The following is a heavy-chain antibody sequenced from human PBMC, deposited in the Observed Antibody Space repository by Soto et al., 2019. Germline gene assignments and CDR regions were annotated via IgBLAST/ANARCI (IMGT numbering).Heavy chain of an antibody. Sequence: SETLSLSCTVSGGSISSSSYYWGWIRQPPGKGLEWIGSIYYSGSTYYNPSLKSRVTISVDTSKNQFSLKLSSVTAADTAVYYCASGAEGYGSGKVLDWFAPWGQGTLVTVSS. J-gene: IGHJ5*02. CDR3: ASGAEGYGSGKVLDWFAP. CDR2: IYYSGST. D-gene: IGHD3-10*01. CDR1: GGSISSSSYY. V-gene: IGHV4-39*01.